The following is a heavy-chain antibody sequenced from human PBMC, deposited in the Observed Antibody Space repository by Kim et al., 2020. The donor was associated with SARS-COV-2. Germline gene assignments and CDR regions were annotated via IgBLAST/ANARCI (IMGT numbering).Heavy chain of an antibody. Sequence: GGSLRLSCAASGFTFSNYAMSWVRQAPGKGLEWVSAISGSGGSTYYADSVKGRFTISRDNSRNTLYLQMNTLGAEGTAVYYCAKVYKVRQSLIDSWGRGTLVTVSS. CDR3: AKVYKVRQSLIDS. D-gene: IGHD3-10*01. J-gene: IGHJ4*02. V-gene: IGHV3-23*01. CDR1: GFTFSNYA. CDR2: ISGSGGST.